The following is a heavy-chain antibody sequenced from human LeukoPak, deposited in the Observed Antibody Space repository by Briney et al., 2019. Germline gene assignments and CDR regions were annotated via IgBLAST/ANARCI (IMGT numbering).Heavy chain of an antibody. D-gene: IGHD6-13*01. J-gene: IGHJ4*02. Sequence: ASVKVSCKASGYTFTSYGISWVRQAPGQGLEWMGWISAYNGNTNYAQKLQGRVTMTTDTSTSTAYMELRSLRSDDTAVYYCARLNSSSWYWYFDYWGQGTLVTVSS. CDR1: GYTFTSYG. CDR2: ISAYNGNT. V-gene: IGHV1-18*01. CDR3: ARLNSSSWYWYFDY.